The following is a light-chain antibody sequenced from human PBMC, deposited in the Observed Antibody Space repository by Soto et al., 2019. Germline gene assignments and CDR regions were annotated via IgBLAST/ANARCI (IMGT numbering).Light chain of an antibody. V-gene: IGLV1-40*01. CDR3: QSYDTRLRGV. CDR2: GXX. J-gene: IGLJ2*01. Sequence: QSVLTQPPSVSGAPGQRVTISCTGSSSNFGANFDVQWYQQFPGTAPKLLIYGXXXRXXXXXDRFSGSKSGTSASXAIXGXXXXXXXXYYCQSYDTRLRGVFGGGTKLTVL. CDR1: SSNFGANFD.